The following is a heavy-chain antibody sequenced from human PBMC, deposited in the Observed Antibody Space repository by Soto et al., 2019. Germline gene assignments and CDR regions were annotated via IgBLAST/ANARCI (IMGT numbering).Heavy chain of an antibody. D-gene: IGHD3-3*01. Sequence: QINLIESGPTLVNPTQTLTLTCTFSGFSLSTSGAAVGWVRQPPGRALEWLALIYWDGDKRYNASLGNRLTITKDTPMNQVVLTLTNVDPADTATYYCAHRATMTIFGLIIDNGIWFAPWGQGTRVIVSS. J-gene: IGHJ5*02. CDR2: IYWDGDK. CDR1: GFSLSTSGAA. V-gene: IGHV2-5*02. CDR3: AHRATMTIFGLIIDNGIWFAP.